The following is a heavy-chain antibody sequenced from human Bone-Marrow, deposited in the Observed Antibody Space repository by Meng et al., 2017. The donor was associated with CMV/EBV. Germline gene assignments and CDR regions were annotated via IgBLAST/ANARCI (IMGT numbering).Heavy chain of an antibody. CDR3: ARVSRLWFGEYLDY. J-gene: IGHJ4*02. Sequence: SETPSLTCAVSGGSISSSNWWSWVRQPPGKGLEWIGEIYHSGSTNYNPSLKSRVTISVDKSKHQFSLKLSSVTAADTAVYYCARVSRLWFGEYLDYWGQGTLVTVSS. CDR2: IYHSGST. CDR1: GGSISSSNW. V-gene: IGHV4-4*02. D-gene: IGHD3-10*01.